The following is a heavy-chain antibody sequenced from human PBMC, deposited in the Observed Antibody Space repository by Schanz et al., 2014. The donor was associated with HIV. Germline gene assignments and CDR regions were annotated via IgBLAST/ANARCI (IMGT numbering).Heavy chain of an antibody. V-gene: IGHV3-66*01. J-gene: IGHJ3*02. Sequence: VQLVESGGGVVQPGRSLRLSCAASGFAVSSNFLNWVRQTPGKGLEWVSFTSSDGTTYYADSVKGRFTISRDNSKNTLFLQMNSLRAEDTAVYFCARDVAGCSGTSCYSDAFDIWGQGTLVTVSS. CDR3: ARDVAGCSGTSCYSDAFDI. D-gene: IGHD2-2*01. CDR2: TSSDGTT. CDR1: GFAVSSNF.